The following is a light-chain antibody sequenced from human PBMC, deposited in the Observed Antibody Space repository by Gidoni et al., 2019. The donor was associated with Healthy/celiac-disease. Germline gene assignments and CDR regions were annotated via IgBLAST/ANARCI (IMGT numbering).Light chain of an antibody. CDR1: QSISSY. J-gene: IGKJ4*01. CDR3: QQSYSTPLT. CDR2: AAS. V-gene: IGKV1-39*01. Sequence: DIQMTQSPSSLSASVVDRVTITCRASQSISSYLNLYQQKPGKAPKLLIYAASSLQSGVPSRFSGSGSGTDFTLTISSLQPEDFATYYCQQSYSTPLTFGGGTKVEIK.